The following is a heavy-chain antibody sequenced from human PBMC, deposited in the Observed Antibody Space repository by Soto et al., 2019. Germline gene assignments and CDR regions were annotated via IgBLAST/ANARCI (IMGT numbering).Heavy chain of an antibody. V-gene: IGHV4-61*01. Sequence: SETLSLTCPVSGRSFKSGSYCSSWIRQPPGEGLEWIGCVYHTGRTSYNPSLKSRVSISMDTSKNQFSLNLDSVTAADTAVYFCARDFAYFDSWGQGTLVTVSA. J-gene: IGHJ4*02. CDR2: VYHTGRT. CDR1: GRSFKSGSYC. D-gene: IGHD3-3*01. CDR3: ARDFAYFDS.